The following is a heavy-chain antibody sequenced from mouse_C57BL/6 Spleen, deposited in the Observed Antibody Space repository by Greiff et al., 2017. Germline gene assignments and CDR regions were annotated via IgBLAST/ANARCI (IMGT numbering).Heavy chain of an antibody. V-gene: IGHV1-61*01. CDR3: ARGLYGSSWGFAY. Sequence: QVQLQQPGAELVRPGSSVKLSCKASGYTFTSYWMDWVKQRPGQGLEWIGNIYPSDSETHYNQKFKDKATLTVDKSSSTAYMQLSSLTYEDSAVYYCARGLYGSSWGFAYWGQGTLVTVSA. D-gene: IGHD1-1*01. CDR2: IYPSDSET. CDR1: GYTFTSYW. J-gene: IGHJ3*01.